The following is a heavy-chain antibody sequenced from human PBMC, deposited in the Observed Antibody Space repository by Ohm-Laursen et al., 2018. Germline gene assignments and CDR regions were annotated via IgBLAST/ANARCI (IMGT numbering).Heavy chain of an antibody. CDR1: GFTFTNYA. CDR2: ISENGGNT. Sequence: SLRLSCTASGFTFTNYAMTWVRQAPGKGLEGVSSISENGGNTYYADSVKGRFTISRDNSKNTLYLQMNSLRAEDTAVYFCAPSRWRDYWGQGTLVTVSS. V-gene: IGHV3-23*01. D-gene: IGHD5-24*01. J-gene: IGHJ4*02. CDR3: APSRWRDY.